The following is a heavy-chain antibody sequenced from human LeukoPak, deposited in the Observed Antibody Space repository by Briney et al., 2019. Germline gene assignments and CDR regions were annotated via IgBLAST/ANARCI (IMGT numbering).Heavy chain of an antibody. Sequence: GGSLRLSCAASGFTFSGSAMQWVRQASGKGLEWVGRIRSKANGYATAYAASVKGRFTISRDDSKNTAYLQMNSLKTEDTAVYYCTSAQYCSSTGCEIFDYWGQGTLVTVSS. CDR1: GFTFSGSA. V-gene: IGHV3-73*01. J-gene: IGHJ4*02. D-gene: IGHD2-2*01. CDR3: TSAQYCSSTGCEIFDY. CDR2: IRSKANGYAT.